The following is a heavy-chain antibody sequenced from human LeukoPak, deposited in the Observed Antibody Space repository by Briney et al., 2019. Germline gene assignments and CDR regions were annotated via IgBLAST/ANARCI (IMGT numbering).Heavy chain of an antibody. D-gene: IGHD1-26*01. CDR1: GFTVSSNY. Sequence: GGSLGLSCAASGFTVSSNYMSWVRQAPGKGLEWVSIIYSGGSTFYADSVKGRFTISRDNSKNTLYLQMNSLRAEDTAVYYCARGGSYLSAFDIWGQGTMVTVSS. CDR2: IYSGGST. CDR3: ARGGSYLSAFDI. V-gene: IGHV3-53*01. J-gene: IGHJ3*02.